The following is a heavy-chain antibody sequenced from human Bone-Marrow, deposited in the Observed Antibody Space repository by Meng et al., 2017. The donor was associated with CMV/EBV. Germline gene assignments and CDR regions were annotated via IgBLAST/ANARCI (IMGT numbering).Heavy chain of an antibody. Sequence: GESLKISCAASGFTFSSYGMHWVRQAPGKGLEWVAVIWYDGSNKYYADSVKGRFTISRDNSKNTLYLQMNSLRAEDTAVYYCARGPGRQWLTQLDYWGQGTLVTVSS. CDR1: GFTFSSYG. D-gene: IGHD6-19*01. J-gene: IGHJ4*02. CDR3: ARGPGRQWLTQLDY. V-gene: IGHV3-33*01. CDR2: IWYDGSNK.